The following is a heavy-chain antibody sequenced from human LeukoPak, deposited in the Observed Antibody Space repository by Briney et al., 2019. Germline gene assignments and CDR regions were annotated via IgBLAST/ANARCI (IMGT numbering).Heavy chain of an antibody. Sequence: PGGSLRLSCAASGFTFSSYEMNWVGQAPGKGLEWVSYISSSGSTIYYADSVKGRFTISRDNAKNSLYLQMNSLRAEDTAVYYCARVDYGDNYGMDVWGKGTTVTVSS. CDR3: ARVDYGDNYGMDV. CDR1: GFTFSSYE. V-gene: IGHV3-48*03. J-gene: IGHJ6*04. D-gene: IGHD4-17*01. CDR2: ISSSGSTI.